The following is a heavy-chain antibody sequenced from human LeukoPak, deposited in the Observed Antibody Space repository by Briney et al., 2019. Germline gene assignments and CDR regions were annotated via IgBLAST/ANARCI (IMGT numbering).Heavy chain of an antibody. CDR3: ARVGGSWYMDH. CDR2: ISSGGNT. Sequence: GGPLRLSCKVSGFTVSSNSWSWVRQAPGKGLEWVSFISSGGNTDHSDSVKGRFTISRDNSKNTLYLQMNSLRAEDTAVYYCARVGGSWYMDHWGQGTLVTVSS. CDR1: GFTVSSNS. V-gene: IGHV3-53*01. D-gene: IGHD6-13*01. J-gene: IGHJ4*02.